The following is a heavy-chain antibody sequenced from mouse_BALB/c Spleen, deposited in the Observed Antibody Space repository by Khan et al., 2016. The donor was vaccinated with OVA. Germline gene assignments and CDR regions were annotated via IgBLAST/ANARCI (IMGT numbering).Heavy chain of an antibody. V-gene: IGHV5-17*02. CDR3: ARSGGNFHWYFDV. D-gene: IGHD2-1*01. Sequence: EVHLVESGGGLVQPGGSRKLSCAASGFTFSSFGMHWVRQAPKQGLEWVAYMSSGSSTIYYGDTVKGRFTISRDNPKNTLFLQMTSLRSEDTAMYYCARSGGNFHWYFDVWGAGTSVTVSS. J-gene: IGHJ1*01. CDR2: MSSGSSTI. CDR1: GFTFSSFG.